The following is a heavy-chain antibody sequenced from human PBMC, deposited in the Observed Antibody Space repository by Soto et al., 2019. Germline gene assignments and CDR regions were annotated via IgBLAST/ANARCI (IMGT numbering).Heavy chain of an antibody. V-gene: IGHV5-10-1*01. J-gene: IGHJ5*02. D-gene: IGHD3-10*01. CDR2: IDPSDSYT. Sequence: PGESLKISCKGSGYSFTSYWISWVRQMPGKGLEWMGRIDPSDSYTNYSPSFQGHVTISADKSISTAYLQWSSLKASDTAMYYCARHDPQYMVRGVTTQFDPWGQGTLVTVS. CDR3: ARHDPQYMVRGVTTQFDP. CDR1: GYSFTSYW.